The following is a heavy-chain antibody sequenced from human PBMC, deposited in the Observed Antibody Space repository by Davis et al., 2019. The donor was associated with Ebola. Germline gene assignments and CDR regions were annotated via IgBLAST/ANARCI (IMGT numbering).Heavy chain of an antibody. D-gene: IGHD1-26*01. CDR3: ARGTGDSGSVLDY. J-gene: IGHJ4*02. V-gene: IGHV3-23*01. CDR1: GFTFSSYA. CDR2: ISGSGGST. Sequence: PGGSLRLSCAASGFTFSSYAMSWVRQAPGKGLEWVSAISGSGGSTYYADSVKGRFTISRDNSKNTLYLQMNSLRAEDTAVYYCARGTGDSGSVLDYWGQGTLVTVSS.